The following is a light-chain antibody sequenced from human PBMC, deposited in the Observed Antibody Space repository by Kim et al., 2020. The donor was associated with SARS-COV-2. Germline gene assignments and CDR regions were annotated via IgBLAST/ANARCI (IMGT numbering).Light chain of an antibody. J-gene: IGKJ2*01. CDR1: QGISRF. CDR3: LQHSSSPYT. CDR2: GAS. Sequence: SASVGDTVTITCRASQGISRFLAWFQQKSGKVPKRLIYGASNLQTGVPSRFSGSGSGTEFTLTISSLQPEDFASYYCLQHSSSPYTLGQGTKLEI. V-gene: IGKV1-17*03.